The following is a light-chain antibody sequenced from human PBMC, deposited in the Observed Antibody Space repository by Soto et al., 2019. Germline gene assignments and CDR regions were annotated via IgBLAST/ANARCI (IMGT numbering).Light chain of an antibody. Sequence: EIVMTQSPATLSVSPGEGATLSCRASQSVSTDLAWYRQKPGQAPRLLIYGASSRAPDIPARFSGSGSGTEFTLTISRLQSEDFVVYYCHQYNDWPLTFGGGTKVEIK. CDR1: QSVSTD. CDR2: GAS. J-gene: IGKJ4*01. V-gene: IGKV3-15*01. CDR3: HQYNDWPLT.